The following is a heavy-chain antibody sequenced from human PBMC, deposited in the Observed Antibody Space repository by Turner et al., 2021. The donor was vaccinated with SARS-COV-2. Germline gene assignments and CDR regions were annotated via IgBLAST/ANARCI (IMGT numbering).Heavy chain of an antibody. CDR2: ISSSSSTI. CDR1: GFTFSSYS. V-gene: IGHV3-48*01. CDR3: ARGGSSGYSYGFY. Sequence: EVQLVEFGGGLVQPGGSLRLSCAASGFTFSSYSMNWVRQAPGKGLEWVSYISSSSSTIYYADSVKGRFTISRDNAKNSLYLQVNSLRAEDTALYYCARGGSSGYSYGFYWGQGTLVTVSS. J-gene: IGHJ4*02. D-gene: IGHD5-18*01.